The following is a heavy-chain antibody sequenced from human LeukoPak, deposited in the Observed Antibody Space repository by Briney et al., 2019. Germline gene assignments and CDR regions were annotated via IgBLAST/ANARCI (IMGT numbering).Heavy chain of an antibody. D-gene: IGHD6-25*01. V-gene: IGHV1-69*04. CDR2: IIPILGIA. CDR1: GGTFSSYA. Sequence: SVKVSCKASGGTFSSYAISWVRQAPGQGLEWMGRIIPILGIANYAQKFQGRVTITADKSTSTAYMELSSLRSEDTAVYYCADSGRATNLRWVYWGQGTLVTVSS. CDR3: ADSGRATNLRWVY. J-gene: IGHJ4*02.